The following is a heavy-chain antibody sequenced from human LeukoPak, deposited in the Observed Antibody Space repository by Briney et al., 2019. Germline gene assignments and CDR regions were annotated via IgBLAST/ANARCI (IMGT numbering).Heavy chain of an antibody. CDR2: ISYDGSNK. Sequence: GGSLRLSCAASGFTFSSYAMHWVRQAPGKGLEWVAVISYDGSNKYYADSVKGRFTISRDNSKNTLYLQMNSLRAEDTAVYYCARDALVVVPAAIQYWGQGTLVTVSS. CDR3: ARDALVVVPAAIQY. CDR1: GFTFSSYA. J-gene: IGHJ4*02. V-gene: IGHV3-30-3*01. D-gene: IGHD2-2*02.